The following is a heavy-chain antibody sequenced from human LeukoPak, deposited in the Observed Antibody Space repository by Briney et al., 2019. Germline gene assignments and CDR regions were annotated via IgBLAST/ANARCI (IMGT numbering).Heavy chain of an antibody. J-gene: IGHJ4*02. CDR1: GFTFSSYW. CDR3: ARGYYDFWSGYYLTSFYFDY. CDR2: IKQDGSEK. V-gene: IGHV3-7*01. D-gene: IGHD3-3*01. Sequence: GGSLRLSCAASGFTFSSYWMSWVRQAPGKGLEWVANIKQDGSEKYYVDSVKGRFTISRDNAKNSLYLQMNSLRAEDMAVYYCARGYYDFWSGYYLTSFYFDYWGQGTLVTVSS.